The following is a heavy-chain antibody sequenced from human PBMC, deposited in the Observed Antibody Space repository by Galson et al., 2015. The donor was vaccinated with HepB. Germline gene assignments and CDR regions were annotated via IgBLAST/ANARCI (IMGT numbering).Heavy chain of an antibody. CDR1: GFTFSSYS. V-gene: IGHV3-48*02. J-gene: IGHJ5*02. Sequence: SLRLSCAASGFTFSSYSMNWVRQAPGKGLGWISYISSSSSTINYADSVKGRFTISRDNAKKSLYLQMNSLRDEDTAVYYCARMGGPAASKNWFDPWGQGTLVTVSS. CDR3: ARMGGPAASKNWFDP. D-gene: IGHD2-2*01. CDR2: ISSSSSTI.